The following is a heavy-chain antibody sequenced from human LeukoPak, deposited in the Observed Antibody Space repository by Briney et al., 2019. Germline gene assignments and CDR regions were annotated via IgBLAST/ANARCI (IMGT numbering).Heavy chain of an antibody. V-gene: IGHV4-61*02. J-gene: IGHJ5*02. CDR1: GGSISSGSYY. CDR3: ARSDIVVVTGFDP. D-gene: IGHD2-21*02. Sequence: PSETLSLTCTVSGGSISSGSYYWSWIRQPAGKGLEWIGRIYTSGSTNYNPSLKSRVTISVDTSKNQFSLELSSVTAADTAVYYCARSDIVVVTGFDPWGQGTLVTVSS. CDR2: IYTSGST.